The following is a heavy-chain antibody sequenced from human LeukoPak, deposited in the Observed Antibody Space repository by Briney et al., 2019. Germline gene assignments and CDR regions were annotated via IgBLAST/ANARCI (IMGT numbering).Heavy chain of an antibody. CDR1: GYSISRGYY. Sequence: QASETLSLTCAVSGYSISRGYYWGWIRPPPGKGLGWIGSIFHSGTNYYNPSLKSRLSIAVAASKNRFCLNLSSVTAADTAVYFCGRLRGSTIIGVVILDYYMDVWGKGTTVTVSS. CDR2: IFHSGTN. CDR3: GRLRGSTIIGVVILDYYMDV. D-gene: IGHD3-3*01. V-gene: IGHV4-38-2*01. J-gene: IGHJ6*03.